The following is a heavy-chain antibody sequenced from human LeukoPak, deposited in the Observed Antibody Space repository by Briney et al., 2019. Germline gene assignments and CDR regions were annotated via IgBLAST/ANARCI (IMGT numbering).Heavy chain of an antibody. J-gene: IGHJ4*02. Sequence: SETLSLTCTVSGVSFSSTSYYWGWIRQPPGKGLEWIGSIYYSGSTYYNPSLKSRVTISVDTSKNQFSLKLSSVTAADTAVYYCARQALSAGYSSGWYPYYFDYWGQGTLVTVSS. D-gene: IGHD6-19*01. V-gene: IGHV4-39*01. CDR1: GVSFSSTSYY. CDR3: ARQALSAGYSSGWYPYYFDY. CDR2: IYYSGST.